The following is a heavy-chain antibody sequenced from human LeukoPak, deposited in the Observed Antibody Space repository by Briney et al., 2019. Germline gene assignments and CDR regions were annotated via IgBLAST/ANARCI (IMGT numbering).Heavy chain of an antibody. V-gene: IGHV3-23*01. CDR3: AKVKDHYDSSGIFDY. J-gene: IGHJ4*02. Sequence: PGGSLRLSCAASGFTFSSYAMTWVRQASGKGLEWVSAISGGGESTYHADSVKGRFTISRDNSKNTLYLQMNSLRAEDTAVYYCAKVKDHYDSSGIFDYWGQGTLVTVSS. D-gene: IGHD3-22*01. CDR2: ISGGGEST. CDR1: GFTFSSYA.